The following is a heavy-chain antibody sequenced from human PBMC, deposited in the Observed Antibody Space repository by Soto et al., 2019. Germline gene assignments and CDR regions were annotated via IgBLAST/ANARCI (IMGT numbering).Heavy chain of an antibody. CDR1: VYTFTSYG. D-gene: IGHD3-10*01. Sequence: QVQLVQSGAEVKRPGAPVKASGRAPVYTFTSYGSTWVRQAPGQGLEWMGWISGYNGNTNYAQKLQGRVTMTTDTSTSTAYMELRSLRSDDTAVYYCARSLDTYYYGANWFDPWGQGALVTVSS. CDR3: ARSLDTYYYGANWFDP. CDR2: ISGYNGNT. J-gene: IGHJ5*02. V-gene: IGHV1-18*01.